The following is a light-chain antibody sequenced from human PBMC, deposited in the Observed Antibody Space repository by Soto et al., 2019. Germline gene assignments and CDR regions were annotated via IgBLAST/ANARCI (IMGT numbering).Light chain of an antibody. CDR3: AEWDDSLHGFWV. CDR2: SNN. Sequence: QSVLTQPPSASGTPGQRVTISCSGSSSNIGSNTVNWYQQLPGTAPKLLIYSNNQRPSEVPDRCSCSKSGTSASLAISGLQSEDEADYYCAEWDDSLHGFWVFGGGTKLTVL. CDR1: SSNIGSNT. V-gene: IGLV1-44*01. J-gene: IGLJ3*02.